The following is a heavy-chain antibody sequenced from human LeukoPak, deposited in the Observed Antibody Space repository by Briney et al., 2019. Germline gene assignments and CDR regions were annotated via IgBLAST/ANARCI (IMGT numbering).Heavy chain of an antibody. CDR3: ARAYSSSSGRPFDY. J-gene: IGHJ4*02. CDR2: IYYTGTT. D-gene: IGHD6-6*01. V-gene: IGHV4-59*11. CDR1: GGSISSHY. Sequence: NASETLSLTCSVSGGSISSHYWSWIRQPPGKELEWIGYIYYTGTTNYKPSLKSRVTISVDTSKNQFSLNLTSVTAADTAVYYCARAYSSSSGRPFDYCGQGTLVTVSS.